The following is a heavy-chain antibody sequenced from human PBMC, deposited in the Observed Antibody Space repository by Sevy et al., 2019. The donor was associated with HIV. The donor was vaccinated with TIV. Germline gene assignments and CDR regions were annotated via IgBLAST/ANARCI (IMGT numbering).Heavy chain of an antibody. D-gene: IGHD3-9*01. J-gene: IGHJ6*02. CDR3: AREEGGYFDWSLSGHYYYYGMDV. Sequence: GGSLRLSCAASGFTFSSYWMHWVRQAPGKGLVWVSRINSDGSSTSCADSVKGRFTISRDNAKNTLYLQMNSLRAEDTAVYYCAREEGGYFDWSLSGHYYYYGMDVWGQGTTVTVSS. V-gene: IGHV3-74*01. CDR2: INSDGSST. CDR1: GFTFSSYW.